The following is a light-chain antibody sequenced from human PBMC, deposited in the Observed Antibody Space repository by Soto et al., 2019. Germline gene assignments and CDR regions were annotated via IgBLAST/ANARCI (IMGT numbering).Light chain of an antibody. CDR2: GAS. V-gene: IGKV1-9*01. Sequence: IQLTQSPSSLSASVGDRVTSTCRASQGISSFLAWYQQKPGKAPKLLIYGASTLQSRVPSRFSGSGSGTDFILIIGSLQPEDFATYYCQQLNSFPIPIGLGIKVDIQ. J-gene: IGKJ3*01. CDR1: QGISSF. CDR3: QQLNSFPIP.